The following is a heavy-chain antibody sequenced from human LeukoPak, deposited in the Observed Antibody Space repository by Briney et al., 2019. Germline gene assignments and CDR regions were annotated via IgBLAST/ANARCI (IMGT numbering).Heavy chain of an antibody. J-gene: IGHJ4*02. V-gene: IGHV4-4*07. Sequence: PSETLSLTCTVSGGSISTYYWSWIRQPAGKGLEWIGRIFSSGSTNYNPSLKSRVAMSVDTSKNQFSLTLTPVAAADPAVYYGAGEGHGSDYYTENFDSWGQGALVTVSS. CDR1: GGSISTYY. D-gene: IGHD3-22*01. CDR2: IFSSGST. CDR3: AGEGHGSDYYTENFDS.